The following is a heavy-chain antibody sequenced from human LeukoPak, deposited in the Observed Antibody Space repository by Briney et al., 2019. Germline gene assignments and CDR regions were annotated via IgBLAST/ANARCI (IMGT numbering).Heavy chain of an antibody. J-gene: IGHJ4*02. Sequence: AGGSLRLSCAASGFTLSSYEMNWVRQAPGKGLEWVSYISSSGSIIYYADSVKGRFTISRDNAKNSLYLQMNSLRAEDTAVYYCARRYGDYLSHFEYWGQGTLVTVSS. CDR2: ISSSGSII. V-gene: IGHV3-48*03. CDR1: GFTLSSYE. D-gene: IGHD4-17*01. CDR3: ARRYGDYLSHFEY.